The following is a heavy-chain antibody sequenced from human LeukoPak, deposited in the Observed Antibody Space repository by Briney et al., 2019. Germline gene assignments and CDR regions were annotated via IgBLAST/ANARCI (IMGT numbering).Heavy chain of an antibody. CDR3: ARGYFDWNSPDFDY. Sequence: SETLSLTCAVYGGSFSGYYWSWIRQPPGKGLEWIGEINHSGSTNYNPSLKSRVTISVDTSKNQFSLKLSPVTAADTAVYYCARGYFDWNSPDFDYWGQGTLVTVSS. V-gene: IGHV4-34*01. J-gene: IGHJ4*02. CDR2: INHSGST. CDR1: GGSFSGYY. D-gene: IGHD3-9*01.